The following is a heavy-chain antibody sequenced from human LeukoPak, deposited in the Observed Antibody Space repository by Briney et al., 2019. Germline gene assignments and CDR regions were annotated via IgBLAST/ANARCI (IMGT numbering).Heavy chain of an antibody. CDR3: ARSLGANTWVGNWFDP. J-gene: IGHJ5*02. D-gene: IGHD3-10*01. CDR1: GGXISSPNHD. V-gene: IGHV4-39*01. Sequence: SETLSLTCTVSGGXISSPNHDWAWIRQPPGQGLKWIGSIYYSGTTYYNLSLKSRVTLSVDTSQNQFSLKLSSVTAADTAIYFCARSLGANTWVGNWFDPWGQGTLVTVSP. CDR2: IYYSGTT.